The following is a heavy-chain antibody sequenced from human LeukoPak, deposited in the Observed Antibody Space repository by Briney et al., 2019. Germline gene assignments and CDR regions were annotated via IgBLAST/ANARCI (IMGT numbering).Heavy chain of an antibody. CDR1: GGSISSYY. CDR2: IYYSGST. Sequence: SETLSLTCTVSGGSISSYYWSWIRQPPGKGLEWIGYIYYSGSTNYNPSLKSRVTISVDTSKNQFSLKLSSVTAADTAVYYCARGYSSSWYDFDYWGQGTLVTVPS. V-gene: IGHV4-59*01. CDR3: ARGYSSSWYDFDY. J-gene: IGHJ4*02. D-gene: IGHD6-13*01.